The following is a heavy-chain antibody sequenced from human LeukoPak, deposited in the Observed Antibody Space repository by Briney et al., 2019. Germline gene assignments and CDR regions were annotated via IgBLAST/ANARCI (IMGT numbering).Heavy chain of an antibody. D-gene: IGHD3-22*01. CDR2: IYYSGST. Sequence: PSETLSLTCTVSGGSISSYYWSWIRQPPGKGLEWIGYIYYSGSTDYNPSLKSRVTMSVDTSKKQFSLKLSAVTAADTAVYYCARAVGNYYDTGLDAFDIWGQGTMVTVSS. CDR3: ARAVGNYYDTGLDAFDI. CDR1: GGSISSYY. J-gene: IGHJ3*02. V-gene: IGHV4-59*01.